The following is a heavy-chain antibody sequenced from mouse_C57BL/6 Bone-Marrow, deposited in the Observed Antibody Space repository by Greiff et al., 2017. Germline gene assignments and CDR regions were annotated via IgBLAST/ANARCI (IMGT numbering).Heavy chain of an antibody. CDR2: IDPENGDT. J-gene: IGHJ3*01. Sequence: VQLKQSGAELVRPGASVKLSCTASGFNIKDDYMHWVKQRPEQGLEWIGWIDPENGDTEYASKFQGKATITADTSSNTAYLQLSSLTSEDTAVXYCTSVSGFAYWGQGTLVTVSA. CDR3: TSVSGFAY. CDR1: GFNIKDDY. D-gene: IGHD3-1*01. V-gene: IGHV14-4*01.